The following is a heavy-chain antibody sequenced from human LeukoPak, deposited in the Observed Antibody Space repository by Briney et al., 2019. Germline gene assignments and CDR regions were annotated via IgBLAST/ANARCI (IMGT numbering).Heavy chain of an antibody. CDR1: GGTFSSYA. V-gene: IGHV1-69*05. CDR3: ARVGLRYFDWLDY. D-gene: IGHD3-9*01. CDR2: IIPIFGTA. Sequence: SVKVSXKASGGTFSSYAISWVRQAPGQGLEWIGRIIPIFGTANYAQKFQGRVTITTDESTSTAYMELSSLRSEDTAVYYCARVGLRYFDWLDYWGQGTLVTVSS. J-gene: IGHJ4*02.